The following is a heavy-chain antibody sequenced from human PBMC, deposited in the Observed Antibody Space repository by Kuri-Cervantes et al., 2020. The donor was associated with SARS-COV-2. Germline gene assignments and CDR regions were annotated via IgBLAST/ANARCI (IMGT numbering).Heavy chain of an antibody. Sequence: GGFLRLSCAASGFTFSSYYMSWVRQAPGKGLEWVANIKQDGSEKYYVDSVKGRFTISRENAKNSLYLQMNSLRAGDTAVYYCARALGYCSSTSCREYAFDIWGQGPMVPVSS. J-gene: IGHJ3*02. CDR3: ARALGYCSSTSCREYAFDI. CDR2: IKQDGSEK. V-gene: IGHV3-7*01. D-gene: IGHD2-2*01. CDR1: GFTFSSYY.